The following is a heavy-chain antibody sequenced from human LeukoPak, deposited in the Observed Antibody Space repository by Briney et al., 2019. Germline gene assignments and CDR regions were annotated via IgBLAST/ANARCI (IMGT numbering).Heavy chain of an antibody. CDR3: AKGGGTQPSDY. CDR2: VGTSGGT. Sequence: PGGSLRLSCAASGFSFSNFAMSWFRQAPGKGLEWVSTVGTSGGTYYADSVKGRFTISRDNSRNTGYRQMSTLMAVDTAVYYCAKGGGTQPSDYWGQGTLVTVSS. CDR1: GFSFSNFA. V-gene: IGHV3-23*01. J-gene: IGHJ4*02. D-gene: IGHD5-18*01.